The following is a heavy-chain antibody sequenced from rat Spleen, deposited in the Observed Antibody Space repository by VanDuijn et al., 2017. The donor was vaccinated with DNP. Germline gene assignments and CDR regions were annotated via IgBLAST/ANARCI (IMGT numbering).Heavy chain of an antibody. Sequence: EVQLVESGGDLVQPGRSLKLSCVASRFTFNSYWMAWIRQVPGKGLEWVASVPSSGGSTYYPDSVKGRFIISRDNARNTLYLQMNSQRSEDTATYFCARGSGTYYWYFDFWGPGTMVTVSS. J-gene: IGHJ1*01. CDR1: RFTFNSYW. D-gene: IGHD5-1*01. CDR2: VPSSGGST. V-gene: IGHV5-31*01. CDR3: ARGSGTYYWYFDF.